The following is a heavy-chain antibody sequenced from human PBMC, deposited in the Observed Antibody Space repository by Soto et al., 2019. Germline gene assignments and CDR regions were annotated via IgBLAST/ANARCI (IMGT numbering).Heavy chain of an antibody. D-gene: IGHD3-22*01. CDR3: ARGEQEYYDSSGYYYFLDY. CDR2: INHSGST. J-gene: IGHJ4*02. V-gene: IGHV4-34*01. CDR1: GWSFSGYY. Sequence: SETLSLTCAVYGWSFSGYYWSWIRQPPGKGLEWIGEINHSGSTNYDPSLKSRVTISVDTSKNQFSLKLSSVTAADTAVYYCARGEQEYYDSSGYYYFLDYWGQGTLVTVSS.